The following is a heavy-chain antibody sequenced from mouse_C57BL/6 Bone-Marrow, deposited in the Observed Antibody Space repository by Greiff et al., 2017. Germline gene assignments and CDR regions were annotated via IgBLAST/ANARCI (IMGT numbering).Heavy chain of an antibody. CDR2: INPNNGGT. D-gene: IGHD2-1*01. V-gene: IGHV1-26*01. CDR1: GYTFTDYY. Sequence: EVQLQQSGPELVKPGASVKISCKASGYTFTDYYMNWVKQSHGKSLEWIGDINPNNGGTSYNQKFKGKATFTADTSSNTAYMQLSSLTTEDSAIYYCAKGNWPDYWGQGTTLTVSS. CDR3: AKGNWPDY. J-gene: IGHJ2*01.